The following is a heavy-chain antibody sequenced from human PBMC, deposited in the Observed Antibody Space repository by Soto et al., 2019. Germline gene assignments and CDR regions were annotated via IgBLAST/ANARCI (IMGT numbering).Heavy chain of an antibody. Sequence: QMQLVQSGPEVKKPGTSVKVSCKASGFTFTSSAMQWVRQARGQRLEWIGWIVVGSGNTNYAQKFQERVTITRDMSKSTAYMELSSLRSEDTAVYYCAADISNYYGSGSYYNEYWGQGTLVTVSS. V-gene: IGHV1-58*02. CDR1: GFTFTSSA. D-gene: IGHD3-10*01. CDR3: AADISNYYGSGSYYNEY. J-gene: IGHJ4*02. CDR2: IVVGSGNT.